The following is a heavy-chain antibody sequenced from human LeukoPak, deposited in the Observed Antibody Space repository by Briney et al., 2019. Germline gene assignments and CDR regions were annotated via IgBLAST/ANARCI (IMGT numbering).Heavy chain of an antibody. CDR2: IGGSGGRT. CDR3: AKGRIAVALYYGMDV. V-gene: IGHV3-23*01. Sequence: GGSLRLSCSASGFTFKSYAMNWVRQAPGKGLEWVSSIGGSGGRTYYADSVTGRFSISRDNSKNMVYLQMNSLRAADTAVYNCAKGRIAVALYYGMDVWGQGTTVTVFS. CDR1: GFTFKSYA. J-gene: IGHJ6*02. D-gene: IGHD6-19*01.